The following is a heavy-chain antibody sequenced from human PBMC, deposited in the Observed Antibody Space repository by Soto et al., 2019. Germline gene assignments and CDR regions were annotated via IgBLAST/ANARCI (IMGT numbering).Heavy chain of an antibody. CDR2: IIPIFGTA. Sequence: SVKVSCKASGGTFSSYAISWVRQAPGQGLEWMGGIIPIFGTANYAQKFQGRVTITADESTSTAYMELSSLRSEDTAVYYCARDRSAARRVGLYHYGMDVWGQGTTVTVSS. D-gene: IGHD6-6*01. CDR3: ARDRSAARRVGLYHYGMDV. CDR1: GGTFSSYA. J-gene: IGHJ6*02. V-gene: IGHV1-69*13.